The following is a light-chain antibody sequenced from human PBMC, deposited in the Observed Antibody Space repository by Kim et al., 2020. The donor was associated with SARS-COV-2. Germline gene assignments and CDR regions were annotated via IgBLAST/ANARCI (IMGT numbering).Light chain of an antibody. CDR3: HQYNNWPLT. Sequence: MYPGERATLTCRARQSVSSNLAWYQQKPGQAPRVLIYDASTRATGIPARFSGSGSGTQFTLTISSLQSEDFAVYYCHQYNNWPLTFGGGTKVDIK. J-gene: IGKJ4*01. CDR1: QSVSSN. CDR2: DAS. V-gene: IGKV3-15*01.